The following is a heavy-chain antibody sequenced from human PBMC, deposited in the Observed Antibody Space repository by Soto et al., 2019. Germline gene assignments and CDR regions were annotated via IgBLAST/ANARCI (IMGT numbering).Heavy chain of an antibody. J-gene: IGHJ3*02. CDR1: GFTFSSYA. CDR2: ISSNGGST. CDR3: VKAPFNNWGSSQDAFDI. V-gene: IGHV3-64D*06. Sequence: GGSLRLSCSASGFTFSSYAMHWVRQAPGKGLEYVSAISSNGGSTYYADSVKGRFTISRDNSKNTLYLQMSSLRAEDTAEYYCVKAPFNNWGSSQDAFDIWGQGTMVTVSS. D-gene: IGHD7-27*01.